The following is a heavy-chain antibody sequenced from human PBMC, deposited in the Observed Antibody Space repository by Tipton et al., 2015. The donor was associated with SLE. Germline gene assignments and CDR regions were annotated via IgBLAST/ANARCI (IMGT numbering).Heavy chain of an antibody. CDR1: GFTFGDYS. Sequence: SLRLSCLGSGFTFGDYSMSWFRQAPGKRLEWIGYIRSEGLGGTPEHAASLKSRFTISRDNSKSTAYLQMNSLRIEDTAVYYCTGSDVDVTAVPAYWGQGALVTVSS. CDR3: TGSDVDVTAVPAY. V-gene: IGHV3-49*03. D-gene: IGHD2-21*02. J-gene: IGHJ4*02. CDR2: IRSEGLGGTP.